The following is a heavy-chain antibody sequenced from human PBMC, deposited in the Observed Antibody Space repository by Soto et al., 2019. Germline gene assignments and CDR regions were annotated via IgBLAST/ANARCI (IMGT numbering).Heavy chain of an antibody. CDR3: ARAPGNMMGNDWTLDTFDV. D-gene: IGHD5-12*01. CDR2: ISYSGIT. Sequence: SETLSLTCTVSGGSISTGGYYWSWIRQHPGKGLEWIGYISYSGITFYNPSLKSRLTISVDTSKNQFSLKLSSVTAADTAVYYCARAPGNMMGNDWTLDTFDVWGQGTMVTVSS. CDR1: GGSISTGGYY. V-gene: IGHV4-31*03. J-gene: IGHJ3*01.